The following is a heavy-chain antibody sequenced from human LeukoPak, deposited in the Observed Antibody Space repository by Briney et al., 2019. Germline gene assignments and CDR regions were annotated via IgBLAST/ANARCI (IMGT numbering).Heavy chain of an antibody. Sequence: TSETLSLTCTVSGGSISSGGYYWSWIRQHPGKGLEWIGYIYCSGSTYYNPSLKSRVTISVDTSKNQFSLKLSSVTAADTAVYNCAREGVGSPEYYSSCWGQGTLVTVSS. V-gene: IGHV4-31*03. CDR2: IYCSGST. CDR1: GGSISSGGYY. D-gene: IGHD3-10*01. J-gene: IGHJ4*02. CDR3: AREGVGSPEYYSSC.